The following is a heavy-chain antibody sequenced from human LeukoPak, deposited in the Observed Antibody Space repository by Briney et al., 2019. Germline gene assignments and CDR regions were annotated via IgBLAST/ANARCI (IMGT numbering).Heavy chain of an antibody. J-gene: IGHJ4*02. V-gene: IGHV4-59*12. CDR1: GGSISSYY. Sequence: SETLSLTCTVSGGSISSYYWSWIRQPPGKGLEWIGEIYHSGSTNYNPSLKCRVTISVDKSKNQFSLKLSSVTAADTAVYYCARRRLPLDYWGQGTLVTVSS. D-gene: IGHD5-12*01. CDR3: ARRRLPLDY. CDR2: IYHSGST.